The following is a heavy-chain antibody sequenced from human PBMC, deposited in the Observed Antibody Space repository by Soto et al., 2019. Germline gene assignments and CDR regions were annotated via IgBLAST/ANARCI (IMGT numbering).Heavy chain of an antibody. CDR3: ARVSPPPDY. Sequence: PGGSLRLSCAASGFTFSSYAMNWVRQAPGKGLEWVSYISISGSTINYADSVKGRFTISRDNAKNSLYLQMNSLRAEDTAVYYCARVSPPPDYWGQGTLVTVSS. V-gene: IGHV3-48*04. CDR1: GFTFSSYA. CDR2: ISISGSTI. J-gene: IGHJ4*02.